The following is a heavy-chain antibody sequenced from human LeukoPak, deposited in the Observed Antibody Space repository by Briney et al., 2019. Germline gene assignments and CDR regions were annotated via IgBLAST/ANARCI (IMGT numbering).Heavy chain of an antibody. V-gene: IGHV3-74*01. J-gene: IGHJ4*02. CDR2: INSDGSST. CDR1: GFTFSSYW. CDR3: ATGSGSYWKPSDY. Sequence: PGGSLRLSCAASGFTFSSYWMHWVRQAPGKGLVWVSRINSDGSSTSYADSVKGRFTISRDNSKNTLYLQMNSLRAEDTAVYYCATGSGSYWKPSDYWGQGTLVTVSS. D-gene: IGHD3-10*01.